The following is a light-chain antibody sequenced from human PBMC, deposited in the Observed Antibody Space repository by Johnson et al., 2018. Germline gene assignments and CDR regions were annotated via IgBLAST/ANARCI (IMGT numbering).Light chain of an antibody. CDR1: SSNIGNNY. CDR2: ENN. Sequence: QSVLTQPPSVSAAPGQKVTISCSGSSSNIGNNYVSWYQQLPGTAPKLLIYENNKRPSGIPARFSGSTSGTSATLGITGLQTGEEADYYCGTWDSSLSAGNVFGTGTKVTVL. CDR3: GTWDSSLSAGNV. J-gene: IGLJ1*01. V-gene: IGLV1-51*02.